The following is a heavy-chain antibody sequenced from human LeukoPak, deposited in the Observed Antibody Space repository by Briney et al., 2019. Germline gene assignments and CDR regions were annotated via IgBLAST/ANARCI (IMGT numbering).Heavy chain of an antibody. V-gene: IGHV3-74*01. CDR2: INSDGSST. D-gene: IGHD6-19*01. CDR3: ARANSGRGDY. J-gene: IGHJ4*02. Sequence: GGSLRLSCAASGFTFSTYWMHWVRQGPGKGLVWVSRINSDGSSTTYADSVKGRFTISRGNAKNTLYLQMNSLRVEDTAVYYCARANSGRGDYWGQGTLVTVSS. CDR1: GFTFSTYW.